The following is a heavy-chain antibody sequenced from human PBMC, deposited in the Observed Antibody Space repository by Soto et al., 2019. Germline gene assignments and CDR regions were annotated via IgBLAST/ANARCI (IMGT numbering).Heavy chain of an antibody. CDR3: AGDPSCKSLFEY. D-gene: IGHD2-15*01. CDR1: AGSFSGDF. V-gene: IGHV4-34*01. Sequence: PSGTLSLTCAVYAGSFSGDFWSWIRHPPGKGLYWIGEINHSGSTNYNPSLTSRVTISVDTSKNQFSLKLSSVTAADTAVYYCAGDPSCKSLFEYWGQGTLVTVSS. J-gene: IGHJ4*02. CDR2: INHSGST.